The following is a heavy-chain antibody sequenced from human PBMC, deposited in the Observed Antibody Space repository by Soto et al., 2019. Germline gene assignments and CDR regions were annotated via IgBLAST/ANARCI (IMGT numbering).Heavy chain of an antibody. CDR2: ISAYNGNT. J-gene: IGHJ4*02. Sequence: QVQLVQSGAEVKKPGASVKVSCKASGYTFTSYGISWVRQAPGQGLEWMGWISAYNGNTNYAQKLQGRVTMTTDTSTSTAYMELRSLRSDDTAVYYCARDTVGRNYYDSRGQPADYWGQGTLVTVSS. CDR1: GYTFTSYG. D-gene: IGHD3-22*01. V-gene: IGHV1-18*01. CDR3: ARDTVGRNYYDSRGQPADY.